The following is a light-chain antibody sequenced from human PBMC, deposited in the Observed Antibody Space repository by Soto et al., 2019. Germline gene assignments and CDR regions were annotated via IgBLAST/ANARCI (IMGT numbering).Light chain of an antibody. J-gene: IGLJ2*01. CDR3: SSYTSSSSVV. CDR1: SSDVGGYDY. V-gene: IGLV2-14*01. CDR2: AVS. Sequence: QSALTQPASVSGSPGQSIAISCTGTSSDVGGYDYVSWYQQHPGKAPNLMIYAVSTRPSGVSNRFSGSKSGNTASLTISGLQAEDEADYYCSSYTSSSSVVFGGGTKLTVL.